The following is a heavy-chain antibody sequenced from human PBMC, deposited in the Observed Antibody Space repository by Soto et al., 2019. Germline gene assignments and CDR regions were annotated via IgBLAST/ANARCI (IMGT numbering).Heavy chain of an antibody. CDR3: AREGYGDYSDY. D-gene: IGHD4-17*01. Sequence: GGSLRLSCAASGFTFSSYSMNWVRQAPGKGLEWVSYISSSSSTIYYADSVKGRFTISRDNAKNSLYLQMNSLRAEDTAVYYCAREGYGDYSDYWGQGTLVTVSS. J-gene: IGHJ4*02. V-gene: IGHV3-48*04. CDR1: GFTFSSYS. CDR2: ISSSSSTI.